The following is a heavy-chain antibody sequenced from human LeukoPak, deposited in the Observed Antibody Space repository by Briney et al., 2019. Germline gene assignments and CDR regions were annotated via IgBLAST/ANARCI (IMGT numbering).Heavy chain of an antibody. D-gene: IGHD6-19*01. CDR3: ARATISVAYAFDI. CDR2: VTPSGGST. V-gene: IGHV3-23*01. J-gene: IGHJ3*02. CDR1: GFTFSSYA. Sequence: GGSLRLSCAASGFTFSSYAMNWVRQAPGKGLGWVSAVTPSGGSTFYTDSVKGRFTISRDNSMNTLYLQLNSLRAEDTALYYCARATISVAYAFDIWGQGTMVTVSS.